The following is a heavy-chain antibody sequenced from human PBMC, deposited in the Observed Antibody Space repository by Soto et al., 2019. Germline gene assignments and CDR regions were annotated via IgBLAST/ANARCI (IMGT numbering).Heavy chain of an antibody. CDR3: ARDREEMTPHFDY. J-gene: IGHJ4*02. Sequence: EVQLVESGGGLVQPGGSLRLSCAASGFTFSSYWMSWVRQAPGKGLEWVANIKQDGSEKYYVDSVKGRFTISRDNAKNSLYLQMNSLRAEDTAVYYCARDREEMTPHFDYWGQGTLVTVSS. D-gene: IGHD1-26*01. CDR2: IKQDGSEK. V-gene: IGHV3-7*01. CDR1: GFTFSSYW.